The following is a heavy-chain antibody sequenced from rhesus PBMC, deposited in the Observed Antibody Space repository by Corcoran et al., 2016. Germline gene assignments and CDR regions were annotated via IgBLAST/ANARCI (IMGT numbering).Heavy chain of an antibody. CDR2: IDSSGST. CDR3: ARGGSTYYYGSGYQFDY. Sequence: QLQLQESGPGLVKPSETLSLTCAVSGGSISGYWWRWIRQPPGKGRGWIGRIDSSGSTDYNPSLKSRVTISRDTSKNQFSLKLSSVTAADTAVYYCARGGSTYYYGSGYQFDYWGQGVLVTVSS. J-gene: IGHJ4*01. D-gene: IGHD3-28*01. CDR1: GGSISGYW. V-gene: IGHV4-160*01.